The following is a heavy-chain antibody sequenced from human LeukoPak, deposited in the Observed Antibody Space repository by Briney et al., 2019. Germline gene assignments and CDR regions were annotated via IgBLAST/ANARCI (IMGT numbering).Heavy chain of an antibody. V-gene: IGHV3-23*01. J-gene: IGHJ4*02. CDR3: AKDSRVDY. D-gene: IGHD6-13*01. CDR2: ISGSGGST. Sequence: GGSLRLSCAASGFTFTDYYMSWIRQAPGKGLEWVSAISGSGGSTYYADSVKGRFTISRDNSKNTLYLQMNSLRAEDTAVYYCAKDSRVDYWGQGTLVTVSS. CDR1: GFTFTDYY.